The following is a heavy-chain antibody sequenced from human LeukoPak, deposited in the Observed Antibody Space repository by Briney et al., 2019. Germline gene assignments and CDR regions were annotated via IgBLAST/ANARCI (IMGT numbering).Heavy chain of an antibody. Sequence: GGSLRLSCEASGFXVNSQYMSWVRQAPGQGLEWGSVIYTGGTTHHSDSVKGRFTLSRDNAKNTLYLQMNSLRAEDTAVYYCARRRVVSAYYYGMDVWGQGTTVTVSS. CDR2: IYTGGTT. J-gene: IGHJ6*02. CDR3: ARRRVVSAYYYGMDV. CDR1: GFXVNSQY. V-gene: IGHV3-66*01. D-gene: IGHD2-2*01.